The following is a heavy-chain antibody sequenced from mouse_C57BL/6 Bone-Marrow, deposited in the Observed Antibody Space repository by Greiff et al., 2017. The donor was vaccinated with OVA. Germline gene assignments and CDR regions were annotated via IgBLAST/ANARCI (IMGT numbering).Heavy chain of an antibody. Sequence: QVQLQHPGAELVKPGASVKLSCKASGYTFTSYWMQWVKQRPGQGLEWIGEIDPSDSYTNYNQKFKGKATLTVDTSSSTAYMQLSSLTSEDSAVYYCARGGYYSYWGQGTLVTVSA. D-gene: IGHD2-3*01. CDR2: IDPSDSYT. V-gene: IGHV1-50*01. CDR1: GYTFTSYW. CDR3: ARGGYYSY. J-gene: IGHJ3*01.